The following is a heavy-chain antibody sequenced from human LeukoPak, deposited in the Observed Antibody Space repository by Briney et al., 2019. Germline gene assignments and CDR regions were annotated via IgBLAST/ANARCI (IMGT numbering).Heavy chain of an antibody. D-gene: IGHD5/OR15-5a*01. J-gene: IGHJ4*02. Sequence: PSETLSLTCTVSGGSISSYYWSWIRQPPGEGLEWIGYIYYSGSTNYNPSLKSRVTISVDTSKSQFSLKLSSVTAADTAVYYCARTLAFFDIVSTTYYFDYWGQGTLVTVSS. CDR1: GGSISSYY. CDR2: IYYSGST. CDR3: ARTLAFFDIVSTTYYFDY. V-gene: IGHV4-59*01.